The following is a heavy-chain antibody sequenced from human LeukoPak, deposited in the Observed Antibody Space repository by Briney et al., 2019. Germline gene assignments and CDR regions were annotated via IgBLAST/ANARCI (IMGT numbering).Heavy chain of an antibody. CDR2: IYHSGST. J-gene: IGHJ4*02. Sequence: PSGTLSLTCAVSGGSISSSNWWSWVRQPPGKGLEWIGEIYHSGSTNYNPSLKRRVTISVDKSKNQFSLKLSSVTAADTAVYYCARSGGYFNFDYWGQGTLVTVSS. D-gene: IGHD3-10*01. CDR3: ARSGGYFNFDY. V-gene: IGHV4-4*02. CDR1: GGSISSSNW.